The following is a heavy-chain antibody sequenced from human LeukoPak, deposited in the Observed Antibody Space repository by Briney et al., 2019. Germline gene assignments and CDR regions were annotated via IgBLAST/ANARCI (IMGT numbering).Heavy chain of an antibody. D-gene: IGHD5-12*01. V-gene: IGHV4-30-2*05. CDR2: IYHSGST. Sequence: SQTLSLTCAVSGGSISSGGYSWSWIRQPPGKGLEWIGYIYHSGSTYYNPSLKSRVTISVDTSKNQFSLKLSSVTAADTAVYYCAREQVARPYYFDYWGQGTLVTVSS. CDR1: GGSISSGGYS. J-gene: IGHJ4*02. CDR3: AREQVARPYYFDY.